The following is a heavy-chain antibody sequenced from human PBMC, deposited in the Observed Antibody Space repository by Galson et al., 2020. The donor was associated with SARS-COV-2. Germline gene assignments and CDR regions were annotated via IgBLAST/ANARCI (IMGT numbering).Heavy chain of an antibody. D-gene: IGHD2-2*01. CDR2: IYYSGST. CDR3: ARIVVVPAAMRLDP. Sequence: SETLSLTCTVSGGSISSYYWSWIRQPPGKGLEWIGYIYYSGSTNYNPSLKSRVTISVDTSKNQFSLKLSSVTAADTAVYYCARIVVVPAAMRLDPWGQGTLVTVSS. V-gene: IGHV4-59*08. J-gene: IGHJ5*02. CDR1: GGSISSYY.